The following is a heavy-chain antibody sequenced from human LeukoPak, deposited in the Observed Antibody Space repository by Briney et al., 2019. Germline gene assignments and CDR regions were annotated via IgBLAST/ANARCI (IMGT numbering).Heavy chain of an antibody. V-gene: IGHV3-9*01. J-gene: IGHJ4*02. D-gene: IGHD5-24*01. CDR2: ISWCSRKI. Sequence: GGSLRLFCGASGFTFDDHVSHWVREARGGGVECGSGISWCSRKIGYADSVKGRFTISRDNAKHSVYWKVNSLRAEDRTLFRCAKDLGIRDGDKKAFDYWGQGALVTVSS. CDR3: AKDLGIRDGDKKAFDY. CDR1: GFTFDDHV.